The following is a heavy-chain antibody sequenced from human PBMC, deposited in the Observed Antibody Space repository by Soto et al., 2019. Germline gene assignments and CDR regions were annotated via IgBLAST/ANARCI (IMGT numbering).Heavy chain of an antibody. Sequence: XSLTVSCKASAFTFTTSAVQWVRQARGQRLEGIGWIVVGSGNINYAQKYQDRVTITRDMSTSTAYMELSSVRSEDTAVYYCAAPHYDFWSGYSPIDYYYYGIDVWGQGTTVTVSS. CDR2: IVVGSGNI. CDR1: AFTFTTSA. J-gene: IGHJ6*02. D-gene: IGHD3-3*01. CDR3: AAPHYDFWSGYSPIDYYYYGIDV. V-gene: IGHV1-58*01.